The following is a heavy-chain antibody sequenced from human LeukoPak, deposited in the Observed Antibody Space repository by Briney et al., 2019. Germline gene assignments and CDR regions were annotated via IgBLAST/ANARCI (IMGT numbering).Heavy chain of an antibody. J-gene: IGHJ4*02. V-gene: IGHV1-24*01. D-gene: IGHD3-22*01. CDR2: FDPEDGET. CDR1: GHTLTELS. CDR3: ATAYYYDSSGYYPY. Sequence: ASVKVSCKVSGHTLTELSMHWVRQAPGKGFEWMGGFDPEDGETIYAQKFQGRVTMTEDTSTDTAYMELSSLRSEDTAVYYCATAYYYDSSGYYPYWGQGTLVTVSS.